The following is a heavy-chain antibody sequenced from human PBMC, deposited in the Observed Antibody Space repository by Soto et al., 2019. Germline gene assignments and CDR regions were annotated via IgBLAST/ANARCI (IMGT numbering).Heavy chain of an antibody. Sequence: GGSLRLSCAASGFTLGNYWMHWVRQAPGKGLVWVSRINDYGTTINYAESVEGRFIISRDDAKSEVYLQMNNLRAEDSAVYYCARGGLEPLDYWGQGALVTVSS. CDR3: ARGGLEPLDY. D-gene: IGHD1-1*01. CDR1: GFTLGNYW. CDR2: INDYGTTI. J-gene: IGHJ4*02. V-gene: IGHV3-74*01.